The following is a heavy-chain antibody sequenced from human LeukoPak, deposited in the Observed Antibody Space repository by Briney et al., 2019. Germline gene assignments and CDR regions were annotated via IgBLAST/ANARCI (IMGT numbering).Heavy chain of an antibody. D-gene: IGHD3-10*01. CDR2: IYYSGST. CDR3: ARSGTTYYYGSGLFF. J-gene: IGHJ4*02. V-gene: IGHV4-59*01. Sequence: SETLSLTCTVSGGSISTYYWSWIRQPPGKGLEWIGYIYYSGSTNYNPSLKSRVTISVDTSKNQFSLKLSSVTAADTAVYYCARSGTTYYYGSGLFFWGQGALVTVSS. CDR1: GGSISTYY.